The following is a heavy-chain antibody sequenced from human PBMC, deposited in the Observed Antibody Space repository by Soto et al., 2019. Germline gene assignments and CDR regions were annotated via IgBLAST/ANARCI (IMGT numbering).Heavy chain of an antibody. V-gene: IGHV3-23*01. CDR3: ARGGGNWNYGPYYYGMDV. Sequence: GGSLRLSCAASGFTFSSYAMSWVRQAPGKGLEWVSAISGSGGSTYYADSVKGRFTISRDNAKNSLYLQMNSLRDEDTAVYYCARGGGNWNYGPYYYGMDVWGQGTTVTVSS. D-gene: IGHD1-7*01. J-gene: IGHJ6*02. CDR1: GFTFSSYA. CDR2: ISGSGGST.